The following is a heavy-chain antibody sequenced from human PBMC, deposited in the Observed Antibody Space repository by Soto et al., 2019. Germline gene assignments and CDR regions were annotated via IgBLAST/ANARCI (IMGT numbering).Heavy chain of an antibody. J-gene: IGHJ4*02. Sequence: GGSLRLSCAASGFTFSSYAMSWVRQAPGKGLEWVSGISGSGGSTYYADSVKGRFTISRDNSKNTLYLQMNSLRAEDTAVYYCAKDRGLYCGGDCPGDYWGQGTLVTVSS. CDR3: AKDRGLYCGGDCPGDY. CDR1: GFTFSSYA. V-gene: IGHV3-23*01. CDR2: ISGSGGST. D-gene: IGHD2-21*01.